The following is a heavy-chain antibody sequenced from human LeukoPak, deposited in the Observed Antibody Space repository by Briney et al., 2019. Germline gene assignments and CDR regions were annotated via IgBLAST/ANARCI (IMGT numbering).Heavy chain of an antibody. D-gene: IGHD3-22*01. CDR3: ARDLRYYYDSSGYYYYYYYYMDV. V-gene: IGHV4-34*01. CDR2: IYYSGST. J-gene: IGHJ6*03. Sequence: SETLSLTCAVYGGSFSGYYWGWIRQPPGKGLEWIGSIYYSGSTYYNPSLKSRVTISVDTSKNQFSLKLSSVTAADTAVYYCARDLRYYYDSSGYYYYYYYYMDVWGKGTTVTVSS. CDR1: GGSFSGYY.